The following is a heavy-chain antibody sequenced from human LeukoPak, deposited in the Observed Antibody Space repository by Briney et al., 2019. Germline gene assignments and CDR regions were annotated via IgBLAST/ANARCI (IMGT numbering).Heavy chain of an antibody. J-gene: IGHJ4*02. CDR1: GGTFSSYA. CDR2: IIPIFGTT. D-gene: IGHD3-22*01. Sequence: ASVKVSCKASGGTFSSYAISWVRQAPGQGLEWMGGIIPIFGTTNYAQKFQGRVTITTDESTSTACMELSSLRSEDTAVYYCARVGRAYYDSSGYFIFDYWGQGTLVTVSS. CDR3: ARVGRAYYDSSGYFIFDY. V-gene: IGHV1-69*05.